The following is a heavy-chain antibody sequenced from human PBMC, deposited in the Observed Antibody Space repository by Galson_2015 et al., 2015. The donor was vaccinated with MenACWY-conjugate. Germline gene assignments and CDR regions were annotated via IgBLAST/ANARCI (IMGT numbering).Heavy chain of an antibody. CDR1: GFLTRDYY. V-gene: IGHV3-11*06. J-gene: IGHJ3*02. CDR3: ARDYHGSGTYHTFDI. D-gene: IGHD3-10*01. CDR2: IGRSDTYI. Sequence: LRLSCAASGFLTRDYYMSWIRQAPGTGLEWISYIGRSDTYIHYADSVKGRFIISRDNAKNSLFLQMNSLRAEDTAVYYCARDYHGSGTYHTFDIWGHGTLVTVSS.